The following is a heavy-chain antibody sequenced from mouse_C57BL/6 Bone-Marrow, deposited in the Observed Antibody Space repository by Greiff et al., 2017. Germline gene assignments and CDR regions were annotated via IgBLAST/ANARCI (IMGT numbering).Heavy chain of an antibody. V-gene: IGHV1-80*01. CDR2: IYAGDGDT. CDR3: ARGAY. CDR1: GYAFSSYG. Sequence: QVQLQQSGAELVKPGASVKISCKASGYAFSSYGMNWVKQRPGKSLEWIGQIYAGDGDTNYNGQFKGKATLTADKSSSTAYMQLSSLTSDDSAVYFCARGAYWGQGTRVTVSA. J-gene: IGHJ3*01.